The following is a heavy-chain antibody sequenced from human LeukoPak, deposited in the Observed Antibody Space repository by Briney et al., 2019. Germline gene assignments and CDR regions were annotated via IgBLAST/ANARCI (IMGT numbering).Heavy chain of an antibody. J-gene: IGHJ6*02. CDR2: IIPIFGTA. CDR1: GGTLSSYA. V-gene: IGHV1-69*13. CDR3: ARENSAGRGYYYGMDV. Sequence: SVKVSCKASGGTLSSYAISWVRQAPGQGLEWMGGIIPIFGTANYAQKFQGRVTITADESTSTAYMELSSLRSEDTAVYYCARENSAGRGYYYGMDVWGQGTTVTVSS. D-gene: IGHD6-19*01.